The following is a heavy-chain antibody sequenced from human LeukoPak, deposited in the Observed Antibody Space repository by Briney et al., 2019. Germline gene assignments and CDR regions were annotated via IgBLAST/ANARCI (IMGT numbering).Heavy chain of an antibody. V-gene: IGHV3-48*02. CDR2: ISISSTIT. J-gene: IGHJ3*02. Sequence: PGGSLRLSCAASGFTLSSHGMNWVRQAPGTGLEWVSYISISSTITYYAASVKGRFTISRDHAKNSLYLQMNSLRDEDTAVYYCARDISPWYVGFDMWGQGTMVTVSS. D-gene: IGHD3-3*02. CDR1: GFTLSSHG. CDR3: ARDISPWYVGFDM.